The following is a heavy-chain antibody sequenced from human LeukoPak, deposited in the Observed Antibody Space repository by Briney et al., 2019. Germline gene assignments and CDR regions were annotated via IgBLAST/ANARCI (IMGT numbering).Heavy chain of an antibody. CDR1: EFSVGSNY. CDR3: ARNRGTYYGLNDY. D-gene: IGHD1-26*01. Sequence: GGSLRLSCAASEFSVGSNYMTWVRQAPGKGLEWVSLIYSGGSTYYADSVKGRFTISRDNGKNTLYLQMNSLRAEDTAVYYCARNRGTYYGLNDYWGQGTRVTVSS. V-gene: IGHV3-66*01. J-gene: IGHJ4*02. CDR2: IYSGGST.